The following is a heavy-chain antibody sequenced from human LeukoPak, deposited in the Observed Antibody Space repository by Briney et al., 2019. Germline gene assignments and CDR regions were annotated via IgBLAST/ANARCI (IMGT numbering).Heavy chain of an antibody. CDR3: AREIAAAGTFDY. J-gene: IGHJ4*02. CDR2: IYYSGST. D-gene: IGHD6-13*01. Sequence: LSLTCTVSGGSISSGGYYWRWIRQHPGKGLELIGYIYYSGSTYYNPSLKSRVTISVDTSKNQFSLKLSSVTAADTAVYYCAREIAAAGTFDYWGQGTLVTVSS. V-gene: IGHV4-31*03. CDR1: GGSISSGGYY.